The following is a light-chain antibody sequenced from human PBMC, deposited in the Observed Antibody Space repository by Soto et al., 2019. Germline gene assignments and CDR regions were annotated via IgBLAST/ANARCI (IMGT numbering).Light chain of an antibody. J-gene: IGLJ1*01. CDR1: SSDVGGYNY. V-gene: IGLV2-14*01. Sequence: QSALTQPASVSGSPGQSITISCTGTSSDVGGYNYDSWYQQHPGKAPKLMIYDVSNRPSGVSNRFSGSKSGNTASLTISGLQAEDEADYYCSSYTSSSSVFGTGTQLTVL. CDR2: DVS. CDR3: SSYTSSSSV.